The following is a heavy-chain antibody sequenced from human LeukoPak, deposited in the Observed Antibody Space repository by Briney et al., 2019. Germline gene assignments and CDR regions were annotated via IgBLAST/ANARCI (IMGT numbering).Heavy chain of an antibody. V-gene: IGHV4-4*08. Sequence: SETLSLTCTVSGGSISSYYWSWIRQPPGKGLEWIGRIYTSGSANYNPSLKSRVTISVDTSKNQFSLKLSSVTAADTAVYYCARNGGFGQYDYWGQGTLVTVSS. D-gene: IGHD3-10*01. J-gene: IGHJ4*02. CDR1: GGSISSYY. CDR3: ARNGGFGQYDY. CDR2: IYTSGSA.